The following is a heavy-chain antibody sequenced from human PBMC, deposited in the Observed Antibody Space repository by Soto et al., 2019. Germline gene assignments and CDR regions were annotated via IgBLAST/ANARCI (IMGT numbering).Heavy chain of an antibody. D-gene: IGHD6-13*01. CDR3: AREKYSSSWYQDDY. CDR2: ISYDGSNK. Sequence: QVQLVESGGGVVQPGRSLRLSCAASGFTFSSYAMHWVRQAPGKGLEWVAVISYDGSNKYYADSVKGRFTISRDNSKNTLYLQMNSLRAEDTAVYYCAREKYSSSWYQDDYWGQGTLVTVSS. CDR1: GFTFSSYA. V-gene: IGHV3-30-3*01. J-gene: IGHJ4*02.